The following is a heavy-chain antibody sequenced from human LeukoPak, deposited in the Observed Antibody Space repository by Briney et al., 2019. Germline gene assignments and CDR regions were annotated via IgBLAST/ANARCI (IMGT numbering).Heavy chain of an antibody. J-gene: IGHJ4*02. CDR2: ISYDGSNK. Sequence: GGSLRLSCAASGFTFSSYAMHWVRQAPGKGLEWVAVISYDGSNKYYADSVKGRFTISGDNSKNTLYLQMNSLRAEDTAVYYCASQNDSSGYTDYWGQGTLVTVSS. CDR1: GFTFSSYA. CDR3: ASQNDSSGYTDY. D-gene: IGHD3-22*01. V-gene: IGHV3-30*04.